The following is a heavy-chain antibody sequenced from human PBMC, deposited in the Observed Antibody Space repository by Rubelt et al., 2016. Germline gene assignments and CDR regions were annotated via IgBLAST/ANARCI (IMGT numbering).Heavy chain of an antibody. D-gene: IGHD4-17*01. CDR2: INPSGGST. CDR3: AREQETTVTIEGVLGY. CDR1: GYTFTSYY. J-gene: IGHJ4*02. V-gene: IGHV1-46*01. Sequence: QVQLVQPGAEVKKPGASVKVSCKASGYTFTSYYMHWVRQAPGQGLEWMGIINPSGGSTSYAQKFHGRVTMTRDTSTSTVYMELSSLRSEDTAVYYCAREQETTVTIEGVLGYWGQRTLVTVSS.